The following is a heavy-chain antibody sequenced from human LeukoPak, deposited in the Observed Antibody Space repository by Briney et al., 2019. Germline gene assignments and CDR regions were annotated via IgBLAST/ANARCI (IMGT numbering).Heavy chain of an antibody. D-gene: IGHD6-19*01. CDR2: INPNSGGT. CDR3: ARGEAGSSGWYFDY. CDR1: GYTFTGYY. Sequence: ASVKVSCKASGYTFTGYYMHWVRQAPGQGLEWMGWINPNSGGTNYAQKCQGRVTMTTDTSISTAYMELSRLRSDDTAVYYCARGEAGSSGWYFDYWGQGTLVTVSS. J-gene: IGHJ4*02. V-gene: IGHV1-2*02.